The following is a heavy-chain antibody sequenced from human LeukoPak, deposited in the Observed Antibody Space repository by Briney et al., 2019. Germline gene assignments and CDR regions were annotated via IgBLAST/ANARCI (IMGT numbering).Heavy chain of an antibody. CDR1: GTYT. CDR3: VREYDGSGSYSYFDY. CDR2: IVPLFGTA. Sequence: SVRVSCKASGTYTINWVRQAPGQGLEWMVGIVPLFGTATYAQRFQERLTITAGESTNTVYMELSSLTSDDTAVYYCVREYDGSGSYSYFDYWGQGTMVTVSP. J-gene: IGHJ4*02. V-gene: IGHV1-69*13. D-gene: IGHD3-22*01.